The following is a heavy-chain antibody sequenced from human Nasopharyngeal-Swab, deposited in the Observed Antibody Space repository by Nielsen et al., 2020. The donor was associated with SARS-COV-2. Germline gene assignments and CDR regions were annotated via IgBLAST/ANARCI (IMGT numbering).Heavy chain of an antibody. CDR2: ITPSGGAT. CDR1: GFTFNQYY. V-gene: IGHV1-46*02. Sequence: ASVKVSCKASGFTFNQYYMHWVRQAPGQGLEWMGVITPSGGATNYARKFQGRVTMTRDPSTSTVYLDLSGLKSEDTAVYFCAREPGGIVAPGRHFDPWGQGTLVTVSS. J-gene: IGHJ5*02. CDR3: AREPGGIVAPGRHFDP. D-gene: IGHD6-13*01.